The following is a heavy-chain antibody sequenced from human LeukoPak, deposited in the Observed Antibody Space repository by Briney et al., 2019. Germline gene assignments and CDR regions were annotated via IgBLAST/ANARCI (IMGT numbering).Heavy chain of an antibody. V-gene: IGHV3-43D*04. Sequence: GGSLRLSCAASGFTSDDYAMHWVRQAPGKGLEWVSLISWDSGSTYYADSVKGRFTISRDNSKNSLYLQMNSLRAEDTALYYCAKDSAGAAGSNYYYGMDVWGKGTTVTVSS. CDR1: GFTSDDYA. J-gene: IGHJ6*04. CDR2: ISWDSGST. CDR3: AKDSAGAAGSNYYYGMDV. D-gene: IGHD6-13*01.